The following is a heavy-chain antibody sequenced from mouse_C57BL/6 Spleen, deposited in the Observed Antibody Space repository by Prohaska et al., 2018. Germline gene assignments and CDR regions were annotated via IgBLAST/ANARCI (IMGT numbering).Heavy chain of an antibody. Sequence: YTFTSYWITWVKQRPGQGLEWIGDIYPGSGSTNYNEKFKGKATLTVDKSSSTAYMELRSLTSEDTAVYYCARDFSWYFDVWGTGTTVTVSS. CDR3: ARDFSWYFDV. CDR2: IYPGSGST. V-gene: IGHV1-55*01. CDR1: YTFTSYW. D-gene: IGHD6-2*01. J-gene: IGHJ1*03.